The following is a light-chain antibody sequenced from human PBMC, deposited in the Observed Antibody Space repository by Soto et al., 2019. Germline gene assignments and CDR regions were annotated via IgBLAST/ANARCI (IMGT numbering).Light chain of an antibody. J-gene: IGKJ2*01. V-gene: IGKV2-30*01. CDR2: KIS. Sequence: DVVMIQSPLSLPVTLGQPASISCRSSQGLVYRDGNTYLNWFRQRPGQSPRRLIYKISNRDSGVPDRFSGSGSGTDFTLKISRVEAEDVGVYSCMPATHWPYPFGQGTKLEIK. CDR3: MPATHWPYP. CDR1: QGLVYRDGNTY.